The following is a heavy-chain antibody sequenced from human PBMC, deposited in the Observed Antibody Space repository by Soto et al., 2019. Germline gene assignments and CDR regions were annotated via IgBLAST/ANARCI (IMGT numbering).Heavy chain of an antibody. CDR1: VFSFIVYD. CDR2: INHSGST. Sequence: SSTXSLTGSVYVFSFIVYDLIGIRQPPGKGLEWIGEINHSGSTNYNPSLKSRVTISVDTSKNQFSLKLSSVTAADTAVYYCERGRREAQIRVWGQGTMVNVSS. CDR3: ERGRREAQIRV. D-gene: IGHD3-3*02. V-gene: IGHV4-34*01. J-gene: IGHJ3*01.